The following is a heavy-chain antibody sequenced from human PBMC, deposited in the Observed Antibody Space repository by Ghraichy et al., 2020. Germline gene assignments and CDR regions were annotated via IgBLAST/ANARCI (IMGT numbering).Heavy chain of an antibody. J-gene: IGHJ4*02. Sequence: ASVKVSCRTSGYSFSNYDISWVRQAPGHGLEWMGWISSYTGNTEFSQRFQGRLILTTDTSSNTAYMELMNLRSDDTAVYYCATESFPWGQGTLVTVS. V-gene: IGHV1-18*01. D-gene: IGHD3-3*02. CDR1: GYSFSNYD. CDR3: ATESFP. CDR2: ISSYTGNT.